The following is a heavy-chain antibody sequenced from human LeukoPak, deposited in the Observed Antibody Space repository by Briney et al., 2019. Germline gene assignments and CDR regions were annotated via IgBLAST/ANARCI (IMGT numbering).Heavy chain of an antibody. CDR2: IYTSGSYI. J-gene: IGHJ3*02. CDR1: GFTFTSYG. Sequence: PGGSLRLSCTVSGFTFTSYGMNWVRQAPGKGLEWGSFIYTSGSYIYYGDSLKGRVTISRDNAKNSLYLQMNGLRAEDTAVYYCARGRSITLLRGVAMSDGFDIWGQGAMVTVSS. V-gene: IGHV3-21*01. D-gene: IGHD3-10*01. CDR3: ARGRSITLLRGVAMSDGFDI.